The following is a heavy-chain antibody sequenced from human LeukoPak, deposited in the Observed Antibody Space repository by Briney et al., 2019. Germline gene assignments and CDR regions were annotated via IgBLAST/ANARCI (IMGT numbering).Heavy chain of an antibody. J-gene: IGHJ4*02. Sequence: SETLSLTCTVSGGSIRSYYWSWIRQPPGKGLPWIGYIYYIGSANCNQSLKKRVTVSVDTSKNQFALKLSSVTAADTAVYYCARAFSSGWYPYSIGGLWFDFWGQGTLVTVSS. V-gene: IGHV4-59*01. D-gene: IGHD6-19*01. CDR3: ARAFSSGWYPYSIGGLWFDF. CDR1: GGSIRSYY. CDR2: IYYIGSA.